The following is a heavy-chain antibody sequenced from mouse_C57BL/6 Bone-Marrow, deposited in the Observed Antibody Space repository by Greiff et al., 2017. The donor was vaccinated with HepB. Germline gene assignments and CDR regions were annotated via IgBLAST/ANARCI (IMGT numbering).Heavy chain of an antibody. D-gene: IGHD2-4*01. V-gene: IGHV1-7*01. CDR3: ASPYDYDEGWFAY. J-gene: IGHJ3*01. CDR1: GYTFTSYW. Sequence: VHLQQSGAELAKPGASVKLSCKASGYTFTSYWMHWVNQRPGQGLEWIGYINPSSGYTKYNQKFKDKATLTADKSSSTAYMQLSSLTYEDSAVYYCASPYDYDEGWFAYWGQGTLVTVSA. CDR2: INPSSGYT.